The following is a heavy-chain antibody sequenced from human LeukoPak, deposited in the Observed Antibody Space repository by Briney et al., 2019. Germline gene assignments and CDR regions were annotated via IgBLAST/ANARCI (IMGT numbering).Heavy chain of an antibody. CDR3: ARLRGYYFGSGTHTGFDY. Sequence: PSETLSLTCAVYGGSFSGYYWSWIRQPPGKGLEWIGEINHSGSTSYNPSLKSRLTISVDTSKSQFSLKLSSVPDADTAVYYCARLRGYYFGSGTHTGFDYWGQGTLVTVSS. D-gene: IGHD3-10*01. V-gene: IGHV4-34*01. CDR1: GGSFSGYY. CDR2: INHSGST. J-gene: IGHJ4*02.